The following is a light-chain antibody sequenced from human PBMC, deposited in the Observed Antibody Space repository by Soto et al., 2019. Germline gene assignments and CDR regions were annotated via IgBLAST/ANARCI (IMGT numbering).Light chain of an antibody. CDR1: QSISSSY. CDR2: GAF. V-gene: IGKV3-20*01. J-gene: IGKJ5*01. Sequence: IVLQHGEDTLALSKAERATLSCRASQSISSSYLAWYQQRPGQAPRLLIYGAFNRAAGIPDRFSGSGSGPDFTLTITRVAPEHFAVYYCQQYLSLPITFGQGTRLEIK. CDR3: QQYLSLPIT.